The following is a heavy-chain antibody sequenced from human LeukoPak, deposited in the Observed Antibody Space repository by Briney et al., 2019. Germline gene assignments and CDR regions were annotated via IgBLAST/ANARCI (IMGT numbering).Heavy chain of an antibody. D-gene: IGHD2-2*01. CDR1: GGTFSSYA. J-gene: IGHJ5*02. CDR3: ARVIVVVPAAHGWFDP. V-gene: IGHV1-69*13. Sequence: SVKVSCKASGGTFSSYAISWVRQAPGQGLEWMGGIIPIFGTANYAQKFQGRVTITADESTSTAYIELSSLRSEDTAVYYCARVIVVVPAAHGWFDPWGQGTLVTVSS. CDR2: IIPIFGTA.